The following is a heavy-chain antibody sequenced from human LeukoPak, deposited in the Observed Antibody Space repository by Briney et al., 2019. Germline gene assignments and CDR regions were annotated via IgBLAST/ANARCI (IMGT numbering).Heavy chain of an antibody. J-gene: IGHJ4*02. CDR3: ARGRRLRYFDWLASPGYYFDY. CDR2: MNPNSGNT. V-gene: IGHV1-8*01. Sequence: ASVKVSCKASGYTFTSYDINWVRQATGQGLEWMGWMNPNSGNTGYAQKFQGRVTMTRNTSISTAYMELSSLRSEDTAVYYCARGRRLRYFDWLASPGYYFDYWGQGTLVTVSS. D-gene: IGHD3-9*01. CDR1: GYTFTSYD.